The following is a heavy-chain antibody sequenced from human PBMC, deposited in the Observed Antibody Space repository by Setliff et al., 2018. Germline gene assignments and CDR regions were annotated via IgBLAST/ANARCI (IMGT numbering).Heavy chain of an antibody. CDR3: VRQDILTGYYAFDY. CDR1: GYSFTKYF. D-gene: IGHD3-9*01. V-gene: IGHV1-2*06. CDR2: VFTATDDT. Sequence: ASVKVSCTTSGYSFTKYFLHWVRQAPGQGLEWMGRVFTATDDTQFRTEFQGRVSVTRDTSMSTTYMELSGLRSDDTAVYYCVRQDILTGYYAFDYWGQGTLVTVSS. J-gene: IGHJ4*02.